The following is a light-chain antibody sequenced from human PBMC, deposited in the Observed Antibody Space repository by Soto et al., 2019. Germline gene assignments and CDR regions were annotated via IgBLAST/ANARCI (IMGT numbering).Light chain of an antibody. CDR2: DAS. CDR1: QSVISY. V-gene: IGKV3-11*01. J-gene: IGKJ3*01. CDR3: QQRSNWPPLFT. Sequence: EIVLTQSPVTLSLSPGERATLSCRASQSVISYLAWYQQKPGQAPRLLIYDASNRATGIPARFSGSGSGTDFTLTISSLEPEDFAVYYCQQRSNWPPLFTFGPGTKVDIK.